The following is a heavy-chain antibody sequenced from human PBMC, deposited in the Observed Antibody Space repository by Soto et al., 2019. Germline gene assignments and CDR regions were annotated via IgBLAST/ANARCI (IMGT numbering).Heavy chain of an antibody. CDR2: INAGNGNT. CDR3: ARDSIFGVDILGAFDI. V-gene: IGHV1-3*01. Sequence: ASVKVSCKASGYTFTSYAMHWVRQAPGQRLEWMGRINAGNGNTKYSQKFQGRVTITRDTSASTAYMELSSLRSEDTAVYYCARDSIFGVDILGAFDIWGQGTMVTVSS. D-gene: IGHD3-3*01. CDR1: GYTFTSYA. J-gene: IGHJ3*02.